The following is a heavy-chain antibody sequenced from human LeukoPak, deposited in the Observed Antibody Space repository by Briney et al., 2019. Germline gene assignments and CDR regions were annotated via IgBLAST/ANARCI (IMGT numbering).Heavy chain of an antibody. CDR3: AVNHRDGYSELGY. CDR1: GFTFRNYG. CDR2: ISSDSSYI. D-gene: IGHD5-24*01. J-gene: IGHJ4*02. V-gene: IGHV3-21*01. Sequence: GGSLRLSCAASGFTFRNYGMTWVRQAPGKGLEWVSSISSDSSYIHYADSLEGRFTISRDNANNSLCLQMNSLRAEDTAVYYCAVNHRDGYSELGYWGQGTLVTVSS.